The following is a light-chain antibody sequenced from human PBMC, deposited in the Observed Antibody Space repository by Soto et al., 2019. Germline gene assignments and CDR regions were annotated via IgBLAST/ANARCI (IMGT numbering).Light chain of an antibody. CDR3: QQYSGPRT. Sequence: DIQMTQSPSTLSVSVGDRVTITCRASQNINYWLAWYQHKLGSPPKLLIFDASNLGRGVPSRFSGGESGTQFTLNISSLRPDDVATYYCQQYSGPRTFGQGTKVDIK. V-gene: IGKV1-5*01. J-gene: IGKJ1*01. CDR1: QNINYW. CDR2: DAS.